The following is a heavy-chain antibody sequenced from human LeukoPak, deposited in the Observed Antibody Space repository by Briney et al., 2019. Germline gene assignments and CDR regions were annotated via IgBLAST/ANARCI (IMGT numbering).Heavy chain of an antibody. J-gene: IGHJ4*02. Sequence: GGSLRLSCAASGFTFSTFAMSWVRQAPGKGLEWVAVISNDGSNKYYADSVKGRFTISRDNSKNTLYLQMNSLRAEDTAVYYCAKGALEWLLGIDYWGQGTLVTVSS. D-gene: IGHD3-3*01. CDR2: ISNDGSNK. CDR3: AKGALEWLLGIDY. CDR1: GFTFSTFA. V-gene: IGHV3-30*18.